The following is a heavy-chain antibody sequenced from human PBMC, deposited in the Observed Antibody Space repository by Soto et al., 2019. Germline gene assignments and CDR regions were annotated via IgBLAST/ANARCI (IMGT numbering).Heavy chain of an antibody. CDR2: INHSGST. Sequence: SETLSLTCAVYGGSFIGYYWSWILQPPGKGLEWIGEINHSGSTNYNPSLKSRVTISVDTSKNQFSLKLSSVTAADTAVYYCARIPNYDILTGYYTDNTIDYWGQGTLVTVSS. CDR3: ARIPNYDILTGYYTDNTIDY. V-gene: IGHV4-34*01. CDR1: GGSFIGYY. D-gene: IGHD3-9*01. J-gene: IGHJ4*02.